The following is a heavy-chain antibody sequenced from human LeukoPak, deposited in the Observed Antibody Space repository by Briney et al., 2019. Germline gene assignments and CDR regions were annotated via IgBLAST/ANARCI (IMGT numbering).Heavy chain of an antibody. J-gene: IGHJ4*02. V-gene: IGHV4-34*01. CDR2: INHSGST. CDR1: GFTFGDYA. CDR3: ARGGYSNYGFGLDY. Sequence: PGGSLRLSCTASGFTFGDYAMSWVRQPPGKGLEWIGEINHSGSTNYNPSLKSRVTISVDTSKNQFSLKLSSVTAADTAVYYCARGGYSNYGFGLDYWGQGTLVTVSS. D-gene: IGHD4-11*01.